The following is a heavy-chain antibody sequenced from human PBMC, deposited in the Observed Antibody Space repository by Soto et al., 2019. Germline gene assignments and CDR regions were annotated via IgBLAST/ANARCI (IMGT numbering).Heavy chain of an antibody. CDR3: ARGPSGDKIDN. CDR1: GGSISSAAYC. CDR2: IYDGGTT. V-gene: IGHV4-30-4*01. J-gene: IGHJ4*02. D-gene: IGHD7-27*01. Sequence: SETLSLTCTVSGGSISSAAYCWSWIRQSPGKGLEWIGHIYDGGTTYSSPSLKGRVTISADTSETQFSLKLSSVSAADTAVYYCARGPSGDKIDNWGQGTLVTVSS.